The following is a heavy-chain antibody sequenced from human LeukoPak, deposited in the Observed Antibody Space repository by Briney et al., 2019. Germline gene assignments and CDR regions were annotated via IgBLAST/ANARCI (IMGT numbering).Heavy chain of an antibody. CDR1: GFTISNYW. D-gene: IGHD2-2*02. CDR3: ARDKSDLIVVVPAAIASYYYYGMDV. V-gene: IGHV3-74*03. Sequence: PGGSLRLSCVGSGFTISNYWMHWVRQAPGTGLVWVSRIHPDGSITTYADSVKGRFTISRDNTKNTLYLQMNSLRDEDTAVYYCARDKSDLIVVVPAAIASYYYYGMDVWGQGTTVTVSS. J-gene: IGHJ6*02. CDR2: IHPDGSIT.